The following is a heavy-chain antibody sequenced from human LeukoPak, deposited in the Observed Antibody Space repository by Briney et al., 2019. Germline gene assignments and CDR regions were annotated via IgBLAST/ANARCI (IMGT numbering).Heavy chain of an antibody. CDR3: AREPRYFVWFDP. V-gene: IGHV3-11*04. D-gene: IGHD3-9*01. J-gene: IGHJ5*02. CDR1: GFIFSDYY. CDR2: ISGSGDTI. Sequence: PGGPLRLSCAASGFIFSDYYMNWIRQAPGKGLEWLSRISGSGDTIQYADSVKGRFTISRDNAKNSLYLDMKSLRADDTAVYFCAREPRYFVWFDPWGQGTLVTVSS.